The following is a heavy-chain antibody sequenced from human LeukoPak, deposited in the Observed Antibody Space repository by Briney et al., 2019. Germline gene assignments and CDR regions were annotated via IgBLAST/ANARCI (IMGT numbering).Heavy chain of an antibody. CDR2: ISSSSSTI. V-gene: IGHV3-48*04. D-gene: IGHD3-3*01. J-gene: IGHJ6*03. CDR3: ARDGAYDFMDV. Sequence: GGSLRLSCAASGFTFSSYSMNWVRQAPGKGLEWVSYISSSSSTIYYADSVKGRFTISRDNAKNSLYLQMNSLRAEDTAVYYCARDGAYDFMDVWGKGTTVTVSS. CDR1: GFTFSSYS.